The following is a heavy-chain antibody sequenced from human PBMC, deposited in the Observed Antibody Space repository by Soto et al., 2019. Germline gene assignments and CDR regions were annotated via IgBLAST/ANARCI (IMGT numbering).Heavy chain of an antibody. CDR3: ARGTDWLFFFDY. V-gene: IGHV4-31*03. Sequence: SETLSLTCTVSGGSISSGGYYWSWIRQHPGKGLEWIGYIYYSGSTYYNPSLKSRVTISVDTSKSQFSLKLSSVTAADTAVYYCARGTDWLFFFDYWGQGTLVTVSS. CDR2: IYYSGST. J-gene: IGHJ4*02. D-gene: IGHD3-9*01. CDR1: GGSISSGGYY.